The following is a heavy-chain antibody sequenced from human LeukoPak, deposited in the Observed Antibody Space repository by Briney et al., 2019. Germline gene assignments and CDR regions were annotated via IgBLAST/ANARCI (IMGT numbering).Heavy chain of an antibody. J-gene: IGHJ4*02. V-gene: IGHV3-23*01. CDR3: EKRGDKLDLI. CDR1: GVTLRNYG. CDR2: IRGSGDTT. D-gene: IGHD2-21*02. Sequence: GGSLRLSCAASGVTLRNYGLSWVRHTPGQGLEWVSAIRGSGDTTFYADSVKGRFTISRANSENTEYLQMNRLRAEDTAVYYCEKRGDKLDLIWGQGTLVTVSS.